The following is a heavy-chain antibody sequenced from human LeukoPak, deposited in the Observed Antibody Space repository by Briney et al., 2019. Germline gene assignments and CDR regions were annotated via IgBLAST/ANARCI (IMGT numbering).Heavy chain of an antibody. Sequence: SQTLSLTCTVSGGSISSGGCYWSWIRQPPGKGLEWIGYIYHSGSTYYNPSLKSRVTISVDRSKNQFSLKLSFVTAADTAVYHCARGISSVLGSSSSFDYWGQGTLVTVSS. CDR1: GGSISSGGCY. CDR2: IYHSGST. D-gene: IGHD6-6*01. J-gene: IGHJ4*02. CDR3: ARGISSVLGSSSSFDY. V-gene: IGHV4-30-2*01.